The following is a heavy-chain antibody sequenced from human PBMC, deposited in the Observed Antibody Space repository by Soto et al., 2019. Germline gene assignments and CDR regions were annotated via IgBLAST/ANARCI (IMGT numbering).Heavy chain of an antibody. Sequence: QVQLVESGGGVVQPGRSLRLSCAASEFTFSSYAMHWVRQAPGRGREWVAVISYDGSNKYYADSVKGRFTISRDNSKNTLYLQMNSLRAEDTAVYYCARETLYSSSWFDYWGQGTLVTVSS. CDR2: ISYDGSNK. CDR1: EFTFSSYA. V-gene: IGHV3-30-3*01. D-gene: IGHD6-13*01. CDR3: ARETLYSSSWFDY. J-gene: IGHJ4*02.